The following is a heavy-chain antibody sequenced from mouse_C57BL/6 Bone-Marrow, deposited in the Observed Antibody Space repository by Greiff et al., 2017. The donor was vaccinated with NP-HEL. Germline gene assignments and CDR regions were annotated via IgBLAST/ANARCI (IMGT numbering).Heavy chain of an antibody. CDR2: LSSGSSTI. CDR3: ANPYYSNYVFAY. J-gene: IGHJ3*01. V-gene: IGHV5-17*01. Sequence: EVKVVESGGGLVKPGGSLKLSCAASGFTFSDYGMHWVRQAPEQGLEWVAYLSSGSSTIYYADTVKGRFTISRDTAKNTLFLQMTRLRSEDTAMYYCANPYYSNYVFAYWGQGTLVTVSA. D-gene: IGHD2-5*01. CDR1: GFTFSDYG.